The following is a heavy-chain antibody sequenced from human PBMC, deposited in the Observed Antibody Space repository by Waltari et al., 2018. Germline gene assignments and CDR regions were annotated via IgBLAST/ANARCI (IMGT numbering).Heavy chain of an antibody. V-gene: IGHV4-59*01. D-gene: IGHD3-3*02. Sequence: QVQLQESGPGLVTPSETLSLTCSVSGASISLYFWNWVRQSPGKGLEWIVSRYDGVGISYNPSLESRVSRSVDTSKSHFTLKLASVTAADTGMYFCARSISAKGRGLDVWGQGTTVIVSS. J-gene: IGHJ6*02. CDR1: GASISLYF. CDR2: RYDGVGI. CDR3: ARSISAKGRGLDV.